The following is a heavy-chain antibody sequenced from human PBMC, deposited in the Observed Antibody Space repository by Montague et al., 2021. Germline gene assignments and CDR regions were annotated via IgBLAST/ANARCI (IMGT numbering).Heavy chain of an antibody. V-gene: IGHV4-39*01. CDR2: IYYSGNT. J-gene: IGHJ2*01. CDR3: ARPNIVTIHWYFDL. Sequence: SETLSLTCTVSGGSISSSSYYWGWIRQPPGKGLEWIGSIYYSGNTYYNPSLKSRVTISVDPSKNQFSLRLSSVTAADTAVHYCARPNIVTIHWYFDLWGRGTLVLVSS. CDR1: GGSISSSSYY. D-gene: IGHD5-12*01.